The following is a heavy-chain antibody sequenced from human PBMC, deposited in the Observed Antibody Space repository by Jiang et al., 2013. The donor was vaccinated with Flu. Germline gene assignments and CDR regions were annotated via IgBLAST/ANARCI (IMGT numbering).Heavy chain of an antibody. CDR3: ARRGSSKESYYFDY. D-gene: IGHD1-26*01. Sequence: GAEVKKPGASVKVSCKASGYTFTGYYIHWVRQAPGQGLEWMGRINPKSGGTNYAQKFQGRVTMTRDTSISTAYMELSRLRSDDTAVYYCARRGSSKESYYFDYWGQGTLVTVSS. CDR2: INPKSGGT. V-gene: IGHV1-2*06. CDR1: GYTFTGYY. J-gene: IGHJ4*02.